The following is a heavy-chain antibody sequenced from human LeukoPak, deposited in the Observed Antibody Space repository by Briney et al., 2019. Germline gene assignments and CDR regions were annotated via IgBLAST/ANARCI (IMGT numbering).Heavy chain of an antibody. CDR1: GFTFRNYS. J-gene: IGHJ4*02. CDR3: AKARSGSSSSCYNY. CDR2: ISDSGGTT. V-gene: IGHV3-23*01. Sequence: GGSLRLSCAASGFTFRNYSMNWVREAPGEGLEWGSGISDSGGTTDYADSVKGRFAISRDNSNNTLYLQMNSLRAEDTAVYYCAKARSGSSSSCYNYWGQGTLVTVSS. D-gene: IGHD2-2*02.